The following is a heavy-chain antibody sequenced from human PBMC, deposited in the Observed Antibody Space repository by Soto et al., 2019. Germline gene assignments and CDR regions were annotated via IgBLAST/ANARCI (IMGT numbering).Heavy chain of an antibody. V-gene: IGHV3-30*04. Sequence: PGGSLRLSCAASGFTFTALAVHWVRQPPGKGLEWVAVISYDGRQSHYADSVRGRLTLSRDNSKNTVFLQMNSLTTDDTAIYYCAKDRYFDSYYFDYWGQGTRVTVSS. J-gene: IGHJ4*02. CDR3: AKDRYFDSYYFDY. D-gene: IGHD3-9*01. CDR1: GFTFTALA. CDR2: ISYDGRQS.